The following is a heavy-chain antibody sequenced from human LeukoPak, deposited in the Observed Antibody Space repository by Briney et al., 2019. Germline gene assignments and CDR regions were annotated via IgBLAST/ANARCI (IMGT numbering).Heavy chain of an antibody. Sequence: SETLSLTCTVSGDSISSYNWNWLRQSPGKGLEWIGYIFYSGNTNYNPSLKSRVTISLDTSKSQFSLKLSSVTAADAAVYYCARRPKMSGSDGDTWLDHWGQGKLVTVSS. CDR1: GDSISSYN. J-gene: IGHJ5*02. CDR2: IFYSGNT. V-gene: IGHV4-59*08. CDR3: ARRPKMSGSDGDTWLDH. D-gene: IGHD3-3*01.